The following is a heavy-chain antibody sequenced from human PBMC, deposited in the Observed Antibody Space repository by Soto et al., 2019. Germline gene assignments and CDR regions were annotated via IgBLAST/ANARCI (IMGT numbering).Heavy chain of an antibody. Sequence: GGSLRLSCAASGFTFSSYAMSWVRQAPGKGLEWVSAISGSGGSTYYADSVKGRFTISRDNSKNTLYLQMNSLRAEDTAVYYCAKHPYYDILTGYLDYWGQGTLVTVSS. CDR2: ISGSGGST. D-gene: IGHD3-9*01. J-gene: IGHJ4*02. CDR1: GFTFSSYA. V-gene: IGHV3-23*01. CDR3: AKHPYYDILTGYLDY.